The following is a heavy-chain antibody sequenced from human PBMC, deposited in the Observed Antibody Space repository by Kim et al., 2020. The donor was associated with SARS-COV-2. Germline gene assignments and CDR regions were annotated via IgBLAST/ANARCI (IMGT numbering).Heavy chain of an antibody. CDR3: ARHAHAVIGVNYYDSSGYYYPYWFDP. V-gene: IGHV5-10-1*01. Sequence: GESLKISCKGSGYSFTSYWISWVRQMPGKGLEWMGRIDPSDSYTNYSPSFQGHVTISADKSISTAYLQWSSLKASDTAMYYCARHAHAVIGVNYYDSSGYYYPYWFDPWGQGTLVTVSS. CDR1: GYSFTSYW. J-gene: IGHJ5*02. CDR2: IDPSDSYT. D-gene: IGHD3-22*01.